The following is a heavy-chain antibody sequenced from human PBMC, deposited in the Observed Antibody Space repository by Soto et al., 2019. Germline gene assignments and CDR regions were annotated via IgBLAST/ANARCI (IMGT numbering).Heavy chain of an antibody. CDR1: GLTFSSYA. J-gene: IGHJ4*02. Sequence: PGGSLRLSCAASGLTFSSYAMSWVRQAPGKGLEWVSAISGSGGSTYYADSVKGRFTISRDNSKNTLYLQMSSLRAEDTAVYYCAKDPMITFGGVIAPYWGQGTLVTVSS. V-gene: IGHV3-23*01. D-gene: IGHD3-16*02. CDR3: AKDPMITFGGVIAPY. CDR2: ISGSGGST.